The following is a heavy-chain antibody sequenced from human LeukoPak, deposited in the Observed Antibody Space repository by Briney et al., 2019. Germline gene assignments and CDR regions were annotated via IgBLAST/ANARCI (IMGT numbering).Heavy chain of an antibody. D-gene: IGHD3-3*01. CDR1: GFTFSSYW. CDR3: ARDFGMMQLPSDDY. CDR2: IKHDGSEK. Sequence: GGPLRLSCAASGFTFSSYWMIWVRQPPGKRLEWVASIKHDGSEKYYVDSVKGRFTISRDNAENSLFLQMNSLRTEDTAMYYCARDFGMMQLPSDDYWGQGTLVTVSS. V-gene: IGHV3-7*03. J-gene: IGHJ4*02.